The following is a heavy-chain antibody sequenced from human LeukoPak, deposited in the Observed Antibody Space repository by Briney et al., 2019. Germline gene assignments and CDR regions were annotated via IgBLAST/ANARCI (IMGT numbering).Heavy chain of an antibody. D-gene: IGHD3-16*01. CDR3: ATGLRYFDL. CDR1: GFTFKNYA. J-gene: IGHJ2*01. V-gene: IGHV3-23*01. Sequence: PGGSLRLSCAASGFTFKNYAMSWVRQAPGKGLEWVSAISGSGGSTYYADSVKGRFTISRDNSRNTVYLQMNSQRAEDTAVYYCATGLRYFDLWGRGTLVTVSS. CDR2: ISGSGGST.